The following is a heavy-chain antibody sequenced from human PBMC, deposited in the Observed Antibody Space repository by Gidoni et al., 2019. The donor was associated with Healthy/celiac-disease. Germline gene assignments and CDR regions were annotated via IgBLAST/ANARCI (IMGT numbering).Heavy chain of an antibody. CDR1: GFTFSDYY. CDR2: ISSSGSTI. D-gene: IGHD3-3*01. V-gene: IGHV3-11*01. CDR3: ARGMYYDFWSGILYYYYGMDV. J-gene: IGHJ6*02. Sequence: QVQLVESGGGLVKPGGSLRLSCAASGFTFSDYYMSWTRQAPGKGLDWVSYISSSGSTIYYADSVKGRFTISRDNAKNSLYLQMNSLRAEDTAVYYCARGMYYDFWSGILYYYYGMDVWGQGTTVTVSS.